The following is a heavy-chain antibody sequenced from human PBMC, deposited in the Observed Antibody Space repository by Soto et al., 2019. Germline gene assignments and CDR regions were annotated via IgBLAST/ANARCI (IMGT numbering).Heavy chain of an antibody. Sequence: GGSLRLSCAASGFTFSSYCMHWVRQAPGKGLEWVAVIWYDGSNKYYADSVKGRLTISRDNSKNTLYLQMNSLRAEDTAVYYCARDLGGLDRNRYGYYYGMDVWGQGTTVTVSS. CDR1: GFTFSSYC. CDR3: ARDLGGLDRNRYGYYYGMDV. V-gene: IGHV3-33*08. J-gene: IGHJ6*02. D-gene: IGHD5-18*01. CDR2: IWYDGSNK.